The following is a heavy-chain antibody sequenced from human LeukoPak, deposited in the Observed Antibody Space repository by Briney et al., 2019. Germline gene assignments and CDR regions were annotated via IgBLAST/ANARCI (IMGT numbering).Heavy chain of an antibody. CDR1: GFTFSSYA. D-gene: IGHD1-26*01. Sequence: GGSLRLSCAASGFTFSSYAMSWVRQAPGKGLEWVSAISGSGGSTYYADSVKGRFTISRDNSKNTLYLQMNSLRAEDTAVYYCAKNPERIVGATNWFDPWGQGTLVTVSS. CDR3: AKNPERIVGATNWFDP. J-gene: IGHJ5*02. CDR2: ISGSGGST. V-gene: IGHV3-23*01.